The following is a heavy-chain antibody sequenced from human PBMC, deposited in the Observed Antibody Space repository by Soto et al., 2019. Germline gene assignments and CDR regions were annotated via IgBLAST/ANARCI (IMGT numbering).Heavy chain of an antibody. D-gene: IGHD2-21*01. CDR1: GYSICSGYY. CDR3: ARDISASDGDY. V-gene: IGHV4-38-2*02. J-gene: IGHJ4*02. CDR2: IHHSGST. Sequence: NPSETLSLTCSVSGYSICSGYYWGWIRQAPGKGLEWIGNIHHSGSTYYNPSLESRVTISIDTSKNQFSLRLTSVTAADTAIYYCARDISASDGDYWGQGTLVTVSS.